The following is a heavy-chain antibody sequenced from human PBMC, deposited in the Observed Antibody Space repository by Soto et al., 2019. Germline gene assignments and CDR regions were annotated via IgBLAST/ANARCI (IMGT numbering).Heavy chain of an antibody. CDR3: VSQRTTVPTQAYFDY. CDR1: GGSVTNSSYY. V-gene: IGHV4-39*01. J-gene: IGHJ4*02. Sequence: SETLSLTCTVSGGSVTNSSYYWGWIRQSPGKGLEWIGSVYYRGRSYSKSSVKSRVTISVDTSKNRFSLSLNSVTASDTAVYFCVSQRTTVPTQAYFDYRGPGALVTVSS. CDR2: VYYRGRS. D-gene: IGHD4-17*01.